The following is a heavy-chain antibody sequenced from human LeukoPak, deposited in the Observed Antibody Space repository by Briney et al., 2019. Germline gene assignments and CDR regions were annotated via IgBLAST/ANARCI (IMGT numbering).Heavy chain of an antibody. CDR3: ARGGALLWFGELMGPGYYFDY. D-gene: IGHD3-10*01. CDR2: ISAYNGNT. CDR1: GYTVTSYG. V-gene: IGHV1-18*01. J-gene: IGHJ4*02. Sequence: ASVKVSCKASGYTVTSYGISWLRQAPGQGLEWMGWISAYNGNTIYAQKLQGRVTMTTDTSTSTAYMELRSLSSDDTAVYYCARGGALLWFGELMGPGYYFDYWGQGTLVTVSS.